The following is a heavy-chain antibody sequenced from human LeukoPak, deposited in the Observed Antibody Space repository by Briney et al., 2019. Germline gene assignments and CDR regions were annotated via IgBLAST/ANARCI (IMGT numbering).Heavy chain of an antibody. Sequence: GGSLRLSCAASGFTFSSYWMSWVRQAPGKGLEWVANIKQDGSEKYYVDSVKGRFTISRDNAKNSLYLQMNSLRAEDTAVYYCAARYSSSWYVPYYYMDVWGKGTTVTVSS. CDR3: AARYSSSWYVPYYYMDV. J-gene: IGHJ6*03. D-gene: IGHD6-13*01. CDR1: GFTFSSYW. V-gene: IGHV3-7*01. CDR2: IKQDGSEK.